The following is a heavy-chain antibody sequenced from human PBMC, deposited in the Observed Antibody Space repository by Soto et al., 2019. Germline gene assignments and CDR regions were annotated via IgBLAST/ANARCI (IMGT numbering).Heavy chain of an antibody. CDR3: AKEIPYSSGWYTFDF. CDR2: ISGSGGGT. Sequence: GGSLRLSCAASGYTFSTYAMSWVRQAPGKGLEWVSSISGSGGGTYYADSVKGRFTISRDNSKNTLHLQMNSLRAEDTAVYYCAKEIPYSSGWYTFDFWGQGTLVTVSS. J-gene: IGHJ4*02. D-gene: IGHD6-13*01. CDR1: GYTFSTYA. V-gene: IGHV3-23*01.